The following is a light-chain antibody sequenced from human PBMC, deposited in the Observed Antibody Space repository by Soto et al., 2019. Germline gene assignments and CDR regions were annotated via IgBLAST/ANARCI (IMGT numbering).Light chain of an antibody. V-gene: IGKV3-20*01. J-gene: IGKJ1*01. CDR3: QQFGTSPKT. Sequence: VLTQSGGALCFSPGEKATLACRASQSVSSSYLAWYQQKPGQAPRLLIYGASSRATGIPDRFSGSGSGTDFTLTISRLEPEDFAVYYCQQFGTSPKTFGQAAKVDIK. CDR2: GAS. CDR1: QSVSSSY.